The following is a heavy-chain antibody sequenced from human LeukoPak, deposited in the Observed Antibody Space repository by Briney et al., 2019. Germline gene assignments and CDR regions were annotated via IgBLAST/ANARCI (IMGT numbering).Heavy chain of an antibody. CDR1: GYTFTSYD. CDR3: ARDLCGSSTSCYGWHYFDY. V-gene: IGHV1-8*03. Sequence: GASVKVPCKASGYTFTSYDINWVRQATGQGLEWMGWVNPNSGNTGYAQKFQGRVTITRNTSISTAYMELRSLRSDDTAVYYCARDLCGSSTSCYGWHYFDYWGQGTLVTVSS. CDR2: VNPNSGNT. D-gene: IGHD2-2*01. J-gene: IGHJ4*02.